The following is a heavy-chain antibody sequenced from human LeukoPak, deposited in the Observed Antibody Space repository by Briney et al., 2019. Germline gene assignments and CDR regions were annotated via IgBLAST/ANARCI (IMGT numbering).Heavy chain of an antibody. Sequence: SETLSLTCAVYGGSFSGYFWSWIRQPPGKGLEWIGEINHSGSTNYNPSLKSRVTISLDTSKNQFSLKLSSVTAADTAVYYCARARPPFVRGSFNTYWGQGTLVTVSS. CDR3: ARARPPFVRGSFNTY. J-gene: IGHJ4*02. CDR2: INHSGST. CDR1: GGSFSGYF. D-gene: IGHD3-16*01. V-gene: IGHV4-34*01.